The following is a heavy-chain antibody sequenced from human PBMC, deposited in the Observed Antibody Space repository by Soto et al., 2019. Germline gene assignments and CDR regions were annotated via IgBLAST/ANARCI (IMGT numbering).Heavy chain of an antibody. CDR2: ISAYSGNT. CDR1: GYSFTSYA. J-gene: IGHJ4*02. Sequence: QVQLVQSGGEVKKPGASVKVSCKASGYSFTSYAITWVRRAPGQGLEWMGWISAYSGNTNYAQKLQGRVIMTTDTSTGTAYMKLRSLRSDDTAVYYCATMYHSDSSGYRQFDHWGQGTRVTVSS. CDR3: ATMYHSDSSGYRQFDH. V-gene: IGHV1-18*04. D-gene: IGHD3-22*01.